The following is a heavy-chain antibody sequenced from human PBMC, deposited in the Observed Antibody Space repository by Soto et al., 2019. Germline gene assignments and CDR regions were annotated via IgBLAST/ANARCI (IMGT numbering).Heavy chain of an antibody. CDR3: VRAPVDSLDY. V-gene: IGHV3-74*01. D-gene: IGHD3-22*01. Sequence: PGGSLRLSCAASGFIFSSYWMHWVRQVPGKGLVWVSRINSDGSTTNYAASVKGRFTISRDNAKNTLYLQVHSLRAEDTAVYFCVRAPVDSLDYWGQGTLVTVSS. CDR1: GFIFSSYW. J-gene: IGHJ4*02. CDR2: INSDGSTT.